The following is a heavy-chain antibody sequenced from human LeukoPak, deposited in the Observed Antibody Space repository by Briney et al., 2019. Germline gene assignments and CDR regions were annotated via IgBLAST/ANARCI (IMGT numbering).Heavy chain of an antibody. Sequence: GGSLRLSCGASGFTFSSYGMHWVRQAPGKGLEWVAVIWYDGSNKYYTASVKGRFTISRDNSANTLYLQMNSLRGEDTAVYYCAKDQPPSYYYDSSGYPDAFDIWGQGTMVTVSS. CDR2: IWYDGSNK. V-gene: IGHV3-33*06. CDR3: AKDQPPSYYYDSSGYPDAFDI. D-gene: IGHD3-22*01. J-gene: IGHJ3*02. CDR1: GFTFSSYG.